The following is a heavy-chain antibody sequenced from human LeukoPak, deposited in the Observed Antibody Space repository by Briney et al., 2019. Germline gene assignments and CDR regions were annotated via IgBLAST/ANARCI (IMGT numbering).Heavy chain of an antibody. D-gene: IGHD2-15*01. Sequence: SGPTLVNPTQTLTLNCTFSGFSLSTSAVGVGWIRQPPGKALEWLARILWDDDDRYSPSLKSRLTITKDTSKNQVVVTMTNMDPVDTATYYCAHRYSKYFDFWGQGTLVTVSS. V-gene: IGHV2-5*02. CDR1: GFSLSTSAVG. CDR2: ILWDDDD. J-gene: IGHJ4*02. CDR3: AHRYSKYFDF.